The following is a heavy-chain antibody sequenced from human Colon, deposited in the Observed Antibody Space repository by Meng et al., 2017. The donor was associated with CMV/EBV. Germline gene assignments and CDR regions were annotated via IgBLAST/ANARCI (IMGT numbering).Heavy chain of an antibody. CDR1: GFTFSSNY. CDR2: ISYSGTTI. CDR3: ATTERAGDFYDGSGPLYWYGMDV. Sequence: GESLKISCAASGFTFSSNYMSWVRQAPGKGLEWLSYISYSGTTIYYAGSVEGRFTVSSDNAKNSLYLQMDSLRAEDTAVYYCATTERAGDFYDGSGPLYWYGMDVWGQGTTVTVSS. V-gene: IGHV3-11*01. D-gene: IGHD3-22*01. J-gene: IGHJ6*02.